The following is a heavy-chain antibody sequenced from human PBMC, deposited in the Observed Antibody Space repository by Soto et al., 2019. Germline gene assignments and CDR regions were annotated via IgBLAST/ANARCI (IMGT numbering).Heavy chain of an antibody. D-gene: IGHD3-10*01. Sequence: EVQLLESGGGLVQPGGSLRLSCAASGFTFSSYAMSWVRQAPGKGLEWVSAISGSGGSTYYADSVKGRFTISRDNSKNTLYLQMNSLRAEDTAVYYCAKYVLLLFGEIRYFDYWGQGTLVTVSS. V-gene: IGHV3-23*01. J-gene: IGHJ4*02. CDR2: ISGSGGST. CDR1: GFTFSSYA. CDR3: AKYVLLLFGEIRYFDY.